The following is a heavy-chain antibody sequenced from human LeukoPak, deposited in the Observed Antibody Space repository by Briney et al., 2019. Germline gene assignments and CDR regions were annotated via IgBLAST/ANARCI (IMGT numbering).Heavy chain of an antibody. D-gene: IGHD1-7*01. J-gene: IGHJ4*02. CDR2: IYPADSDT. CDR1: GSSSTDSW. V-gene: IGHV5-51*01. CDR3: ARRLGTTEDIDY. Sequence: PGESLKISGKVSGSSSTDSWIGWVRQMPGKGLEWMGIIYPADSDTKYSPSFQGQVTISADKSISTAYLQWSSLKAADTARYYCARRLGTTEDIDYWGQGTLVTVSS.